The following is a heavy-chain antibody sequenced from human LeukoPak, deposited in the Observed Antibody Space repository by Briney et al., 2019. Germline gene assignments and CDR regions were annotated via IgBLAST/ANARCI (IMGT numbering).Heavy chain of an antibody. CDR2: IQYDGSHK. Sequence: GGSLRLSCAASGFTFDDYAMSWVRQTPGKGLEWVAFIQYDGSHKYYADSVKGRFSISRDNSQNTLYLQMNSLRAEDRALYYCARDALYYYDSSGYYFYYMDVWGKGTTVTISS. CDR1: GFTFDDYA. V-gene: IGHV3-30*02. D-gene: IGHD3-22*01. J-gene: IGHJ6*03. CDR3: ARDALYYYDSSGYYFYYMDV.